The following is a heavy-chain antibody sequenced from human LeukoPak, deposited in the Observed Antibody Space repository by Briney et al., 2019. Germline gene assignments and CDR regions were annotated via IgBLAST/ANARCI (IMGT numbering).Heavy chain of an antibody. J-gene: IGHJ5*02. CDR3: VRGTVTPGANWFDP. CDR1: GVSISSYY. D-gene: IGHD4-17*01. V-gene: IGHV4-4*07. Sequence: SETLSLTCTVSGVSISSYYWSWIRQPAGRGLEWIGRIYTSGITNYNPSLSSRVTMSVDTSKNQFSLKLSSVTAADTAVYYCVRGTVTPGANWFDPWGLGALVTVSS. CDR2: IYTSGIT.